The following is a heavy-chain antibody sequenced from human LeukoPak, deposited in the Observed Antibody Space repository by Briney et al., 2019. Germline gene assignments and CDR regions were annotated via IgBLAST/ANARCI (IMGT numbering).Heavy chain of an antibody. D-gene: IGHD4-23*01. J-gene: IGHJ4*02. CDR3: ATDTVVTPFDY. CDR1: GGSISSSSYY. CDR2: IYHSGST. V-gene: IGHV4-39*07. Sequence: SETLSLTCTVSGGSISSSSYYWGWIRQPPGKGLEWIGSIYHSGSTYYNPSLKSRVTISVDTSKNQFSLKLSSVTAADTAVYYCATDTVVTPFDYWGQGTLVTVSS.